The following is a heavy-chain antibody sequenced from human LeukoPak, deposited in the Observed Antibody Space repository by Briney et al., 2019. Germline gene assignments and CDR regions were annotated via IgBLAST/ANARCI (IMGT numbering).Heavy chain of an antibody. V-gene: IGHV3-21*01. D-gene: IGHD2-2*01. CDR2: ISSSSSYI. J-gene: IGHJ4*02. Sequence: GGSLRLSCAASGFTFSSYSMNWVRQAPGKGLEWVSSISSSSSYIYYADSVKGRFTISRDNAKNSLYLQMNSLRAEGTAVYYCARDPLDIVVVPAAYLFDYWGQGTLVTVSS. CDR3: ARDPLDIVVVPAAYLFDY. CDR1: GFTFSSYS.